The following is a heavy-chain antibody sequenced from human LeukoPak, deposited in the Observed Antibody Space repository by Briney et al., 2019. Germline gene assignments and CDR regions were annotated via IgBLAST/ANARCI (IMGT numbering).Heavy chain of an antibody. J-gene: IGHJ4*02. CDR1: GFTFSTYA. Sequence: GGSLRLSCAASGFTFSTYAVNWVRQAPGKGLEWVSTISGSGDSTYYADSVKGRFTISRDNSKDTLYLQMSSVRVDDTAVYYCARGAYGDKWGQGTMVTVSS. CDR2: ISGSGDST. V-gene: IGHV3-23*01. CDR3: ARGAYGDK. D-gene: IGHD4-17*01.